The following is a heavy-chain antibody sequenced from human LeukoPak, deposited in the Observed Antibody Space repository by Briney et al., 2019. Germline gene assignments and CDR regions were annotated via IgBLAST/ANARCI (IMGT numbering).Heavy chain of an antibody. CDR1: GYTFTTYY. V-gene: IGHV1-69*13. CDR3: ARVNIVGATYWFDP. Sequence: ASVKVSCKASGYTFTTYYIHWVRQAPGQGLEWMGGIIPIFGTANYAQKFQGRVTITADESTSTAYMELSSLRSEDTAVYYCARVNIVGATYWFDPWGQGTLVTVSS. CDR2: IIPIFGTA. J-gene: IGHJ5*02. D-gene: IGHD1-26*01.